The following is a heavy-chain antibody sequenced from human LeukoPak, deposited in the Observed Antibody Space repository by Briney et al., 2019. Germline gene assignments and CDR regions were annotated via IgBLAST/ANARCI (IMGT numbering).Heavy chain of an antibody. Sequence: GSLRLSCTVSGGSISSYYWSWIRQPPGKGLEWIGYIYYSGSTNYNPSLKSRVTISVDTSKNHFSVKLSSVTAADTAVYYCARESEFDATGYLYWGQGILVTVSS. CDR2: IYYSGST. V-gene: IGHV4-4*08. CDR1: GGSISSYY. D-gene: IGHD3-9*01. J-gene: IGHJ4*02. CDR3: ARESEFDATGYLY.